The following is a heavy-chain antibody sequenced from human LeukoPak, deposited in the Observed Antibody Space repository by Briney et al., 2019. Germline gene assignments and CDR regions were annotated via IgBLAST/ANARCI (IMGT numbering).Heavy chain of an antibody. Sequence: GGSLRLSCAAPGFTSRTYSMNGVRQAPGKGLEWASPISSSSSYIYYADSLKGRFTISRDNAKNSLYLQMNSLRAEDTAVYYCARGHYDSSGYYMEAYYYMDVWGKGTTVTVSS. CDR3: ARGHYDSSGYYMEAYYYMDV. J-gene: IGHJ6*03. CDR2: ISSSSSYI. V-gene: IGHV3-21*01. D-gene: IGHD3-22*01. CDR1: GFTSRTYS.